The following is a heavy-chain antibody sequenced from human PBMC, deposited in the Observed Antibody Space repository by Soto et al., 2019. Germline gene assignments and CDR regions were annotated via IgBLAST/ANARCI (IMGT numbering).Heavy chain of an antibody. J-gene: IGHJ6*02. CDR1: GFTFSSHW. V-gene: IGHV3-33*08. Sequence: GGSLRLSCAAAGFTFSSHWMHWVRQAPGKGLVWVSRVWYDGSSKYYVDSVKGRFTISRDNSKETVYLQMNSLRAEDTGVYYCEREIDSNYEGMDVWGQGTTVTVSS. CDR2: VWYDGSSK. D-gene: IGHD4-4*01. CDR3: EREIDSNYEGMDV.